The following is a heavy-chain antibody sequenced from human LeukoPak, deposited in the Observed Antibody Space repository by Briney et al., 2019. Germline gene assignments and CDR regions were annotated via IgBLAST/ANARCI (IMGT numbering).Heavy chain of an antibody. Sequence: GGSLRLSCAASGFTVSSNYMSWVRQAPGKGLEWVSVVYSGGSTYYADSVKGRFTISRDNSKNTLYLQMNSLRAEDTAVYYCARDGADYGDADYWGQGTLVTVSS. CDR1: GFTVSSNY. CDR3: ARDGADYGDADY. V-gene: IGHV3-66*01. J-gene: IGHJ4*02. D-gene: IGHD4-17*01. CDR2: VYSGGST.